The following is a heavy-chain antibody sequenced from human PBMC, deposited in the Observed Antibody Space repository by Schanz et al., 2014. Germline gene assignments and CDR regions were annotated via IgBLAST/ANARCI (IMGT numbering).Heavy chain of an antibody. V-gene: IGHV3-7*03. CDR2: IKQDGSEK. CDR1: GFTFSNYA. J-gene: IGHJ6*02. CDR3: ARDFDERRGYGSGYCLGDCMDV. D-gene: IGHD3-10*01. Sequence: EVQLLESGGGLVRPGGSLRLSCAASGFTFSNYAMSWVRQAPGKGLEWVANIKQDGSEKYYVDAVKGRFTISRDNAKNSMYLHMKSLRGEDTAVYYCARDFDERRGYGSGYCLGDCMDVWGQGTTVTVSS.